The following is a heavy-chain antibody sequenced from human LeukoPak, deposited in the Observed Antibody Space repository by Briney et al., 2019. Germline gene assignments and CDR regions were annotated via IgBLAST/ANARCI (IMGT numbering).Heavy chain of an antibody. CDR1: GFTFSSYG. J-gene: IGHJ4*02. CDR2: ISNGGNYV. D-gene: IGHD2-21*01. V-gene: IGHV3-21*01. CDR3: VRGDFQPGY. Sequence: GGSLRLSCAASGFTFSSYGMSWVRQAPGKGLEWVSSISNGGNYVSYADSLKGRFTMSRDNAKNSLYLQMDSLTAEDTAVYYCVRGDFQPGYWGQGTLVTVSS.